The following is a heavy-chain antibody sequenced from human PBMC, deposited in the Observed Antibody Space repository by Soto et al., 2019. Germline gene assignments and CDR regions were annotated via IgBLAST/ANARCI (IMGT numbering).Heavy chain of an antibody. J-gene: IGHJ6*02. Sequence: AASVKVSCKASGYTFTGYYMHWVRQAPGQGLEWMGWINPNSGGTNYAQKFQGWVTMTRDTSISTAYMELSRLRSDDTAVYYCARFLPEQQRDYGMDVWGQGTTVTVSS. CDR3: ARFLPEQQRDYGMDV. CDR2: INPNSGGT. CDR1: GYTFTGYY. V-gene: IGHV1-2*04. D-gene: IGHD6-13*01.